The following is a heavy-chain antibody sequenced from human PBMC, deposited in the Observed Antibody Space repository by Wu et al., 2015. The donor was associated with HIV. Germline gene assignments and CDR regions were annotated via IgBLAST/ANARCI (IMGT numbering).Heavy chain of an antibody. D-gene: IGHD3-10*01. CDR2: FNPANGGT. CDR1: GYTFTDYY. J-gene: IGHJ4*02. CDR3: VTFGSGIIITMTT. Sequence: QVQLVQSGAEVKKPGASVKVSCKASGYTFTDYYLHWIRQAPGQGFEWMGRFNPANGGTNFAQKFQGRVSMTRDTSISTAYLELSRLTSDDTATYYCVTFGSGIIITMTTWGQGTLVTVSS. V-gene: IGHV1-2*02.